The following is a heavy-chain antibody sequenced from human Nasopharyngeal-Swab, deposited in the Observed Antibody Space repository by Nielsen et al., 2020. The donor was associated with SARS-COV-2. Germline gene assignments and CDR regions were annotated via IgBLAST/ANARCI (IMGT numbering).Heavy chain of an antibody. CDR2: INPGSGGT. V-gene: IGHV1-46*02. J-gene: IGHJ5*02. Sequence: ASVKVSCKASGYTFNNYYIHWVRQAPGQGLEWMGMINPGSGGTTYAQKLQGRVTMTTDTSTSTAYMELRSLRSDDTAVYYCALIGVDFVPWGQGTLVTVSS. CDR1: GYTFNNYY. CDR3: ALIGVDFVP. D-gene: IGHD2-15*01.